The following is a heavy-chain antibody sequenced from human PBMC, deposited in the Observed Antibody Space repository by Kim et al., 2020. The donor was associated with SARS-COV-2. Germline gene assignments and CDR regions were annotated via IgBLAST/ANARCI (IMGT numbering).Heavy chain of an antibody. J-gene: IGHJ5*02. Sequence: SETLSLTCTVSGGSISSSSYYWGWIRQPPGKGLEWIGSIYYSGSTYYNPSLKSRVTISVDTSKNQFSLKLSSVTAADTAVYYCARHVGIRGWFDPWGQGTLVTVSS. CDR3: ARHVGIRGWFDP. V-gene: IGHV4-39*01. CDR2: IYYSGST. D-gene: IGHD5-18*01. CDR1: GGSISSSSYY.